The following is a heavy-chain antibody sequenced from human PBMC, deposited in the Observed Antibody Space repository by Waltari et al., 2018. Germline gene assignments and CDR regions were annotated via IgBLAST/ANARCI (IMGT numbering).Heavy chain of an antibody. CDR2: IWYDGSNK. Sequence: QVQLVESGGGVVQPGRSLRLSCAASGFTFSSYGMHWVRQAPGKGLEWVAVIWYDGSNKYYADSVKGRFTISRDNSKNTLYLQMNSLRAEDTAVYYCARGPTVVNGPFDYWGQGTLVTVSS. D-gene: IGHD4-17*01. CDR1: GFTFSSYG. V-gene: IGHV3-33*01. CDR3: ARGPTVVNGPFDY. J-gene: IGHJ4*02.